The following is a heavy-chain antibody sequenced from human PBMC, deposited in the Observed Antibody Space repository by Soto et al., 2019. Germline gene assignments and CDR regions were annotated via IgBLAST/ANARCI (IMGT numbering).Heavy chain of an antibody. CDR1: GFNFSKFG. Sequence: GGSLRLSCAVSGFNFSKFGMYWVRQAPGKGLEWVAVIWYDGSQKYYTDSVQGRFTISRDNSNNTLYLQMNSLRAEDTAVYYCAKEVWGLYTFGRPLDNWGRGTLVTVSS. CDR2: IWYDGSQK. D-gene: IGHD2-2*02. V-gene: IGHV3-33*06. J-gene: IGHJ4*01. CDR3: AKEVWGLYTFGRPLDN.